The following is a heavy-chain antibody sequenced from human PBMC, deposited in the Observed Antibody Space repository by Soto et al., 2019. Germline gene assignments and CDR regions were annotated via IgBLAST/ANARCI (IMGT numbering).Heavy chain of an antibody. V-gene: IGHV1-8*01. D-gene: IGHD2-2*03. Sequence: ASVKVSCKASGYTFTSYDINWVRQATGQGLEWMGWMNPNSGNTGYAQKFQGRVTMTRNTSISTAYMELSSLRSEDTAVYYCARGVDIVVVPAAHLHYYYMDVWGKGTTVTVSS. CDR2: MNPNSGNT. J-gene: IGHJ6*03. CDR3: ARGVDIVVVPAAHLHYYYMDV. CDR1: GYTFTSYD.